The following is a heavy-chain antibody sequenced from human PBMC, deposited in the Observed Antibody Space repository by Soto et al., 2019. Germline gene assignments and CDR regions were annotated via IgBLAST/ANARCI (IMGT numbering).Heavy chain of an antibody. V-gene: IGHV4-39*01. Sequence: QLQLQESGPGLVKPSETLSLTCTVSGGSISSSSYYWGWIRQPPGKGLEWIGSIYYSGSTYYNPSLKSRVTTSVDTSKTQFSLKLSSVPAADTAVYYCARRLYYDSSGFEGGGMDVWGQGTTVTVSS. J-gene: IGHJ6*02. CDR1: GGSISSSSYY. D-gene: IGHD3-22*01. CDR2: IYYSGST. CDR3: ARRLYYDSSGFEGGGMDV.